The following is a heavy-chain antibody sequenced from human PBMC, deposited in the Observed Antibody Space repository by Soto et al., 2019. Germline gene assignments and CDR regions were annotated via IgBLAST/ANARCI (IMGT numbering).Heavy chain of an antibody. J-gene: IGHJ4*02. D-gene: IGHD7-27*01. CDR3: ARDAPNTGPFDS. Sequence: PSETLSLTCTVSGGSISSYYWSWIRQPPGKGLEWIGYIYYSGSTNYNPSLKSRVTISVDTSKNQFSLKLSSVTAADTAVYYCARDAPNTGPFDSWGRGTLVTVSS. CDR2: IYYSGST. V-gene: IGHV4-59*12. CDR1: GGSISSYY.